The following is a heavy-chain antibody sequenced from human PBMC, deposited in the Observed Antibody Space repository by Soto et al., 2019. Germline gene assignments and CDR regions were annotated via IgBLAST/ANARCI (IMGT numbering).Heavy chain of an antibody. CDR2: INHSGST. CDR1: GGPIRDYY. Sequence: PAENLTLYCADYGGPIRDYYWSGVRQHPGQGLEWVGLINHSGSTNYNPSLKSRVTISVDTSKNQFSLKLSSVTAADTAVYYCARVHLGLTRIVGATLPDYWGQGTLVTVSS. V-gene: IGHV4-34*01. J-gene: IGHJ4*02. D-gene: IGHD1-26*01. CDR3: ARVHLGLTRIVGATLPDY.